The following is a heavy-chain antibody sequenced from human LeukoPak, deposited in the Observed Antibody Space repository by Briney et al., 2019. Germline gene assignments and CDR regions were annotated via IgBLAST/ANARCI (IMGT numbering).Heavy chain of an antibody. CDR3: AREEAAAGNSFYY. Sequence: SETLSLTCTVSGCSISSYYWSWIRQPPGKGLEWIGYIYYSGSTNYNPSLKSRVTISVDTSKNQFSLKLSSVTAADTAVYYCAREEAAAGNSFYYWGQGTLVAVSS. V-gene: IGHV4-59*01. CDR1: GCSISSYY. CDR2: IYYSGST. D-gene: IGHD6-13*01. J-gene: IGHJ4*02.